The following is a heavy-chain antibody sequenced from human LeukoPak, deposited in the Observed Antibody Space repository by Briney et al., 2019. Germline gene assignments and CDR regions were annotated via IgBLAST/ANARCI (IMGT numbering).Heavy chain of an antibody. V-gene: IGHV7-4-1*02. J-gene: IGHJ3*02. CDR1: EYTFTSYA. D-gene: IGHD6-13*01. Sequence: GASVKVSCKASEYTFTSYAMNWVRQAPGQGLEWMGWINTNTGNPTYARGFTGRFVFSLDTSVNTAYLEISSLKGEDSAVYYCAREAGIAAAGKRVRAFDIWGQGTMVTVSS. CDR2: INTNTGNP. CDR3: AREAGIAAAGKRVRAFDI.